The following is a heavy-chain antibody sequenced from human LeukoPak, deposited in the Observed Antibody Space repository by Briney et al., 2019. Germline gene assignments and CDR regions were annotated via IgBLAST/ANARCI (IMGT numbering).Heavy chain of an antibody. D-gene: IGHD2/OR15-2a*01. Sequence: GGSLRLSCAASGFTFSSYGMHWVRQAPGKGLEWVAVIWYDGSNKHDADSVKGRFTISRDNSKNPLYLQMISLRVEDQAVYYCATGDYFGRAFDVWGQGTTVTVSS. CDR3: ATGDYFGRAFDV. J-gene: IGHJ3*01. CDR1: GFTFSSYG. V-gene: IGHV3-33*01. CDR2: IWYDGSNK.